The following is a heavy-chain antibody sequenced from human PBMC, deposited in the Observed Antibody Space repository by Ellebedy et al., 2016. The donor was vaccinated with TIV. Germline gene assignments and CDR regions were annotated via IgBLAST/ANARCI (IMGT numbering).Heavy chain of an antibody. CDR1: GFTFSSYG. CDR3: VKGHGDSGTY. J-gene: IGHJ4*02. Sequence: GGSLRLSCAASGFTFSSYGMSWVRQAPGKGLEWVAYIKQDGSEMDYVDSVKGRFTISRDNTKNSLYLQMNSLRAEDTALYYCVKGHGDSGTYWGQGTLVTVSS. V-gene: IGHV3-7*03. D-gene: IGHD3-10*01. CDR2: IKQDGSEM.